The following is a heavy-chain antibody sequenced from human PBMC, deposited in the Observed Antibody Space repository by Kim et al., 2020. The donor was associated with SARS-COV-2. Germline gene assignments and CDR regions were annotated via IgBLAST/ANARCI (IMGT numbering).Heavy chain of an antibody. CDR2: IYPDDSNT. D-gene: IGHD3-9*01. Sequence: VESLKISCKGSGFSFSNYWIAWVRQMPGKGLEWMGIIYPDDSNTRYSPSFQGLVTFSADKSINTAYLQWSSLKASDTAMYYCARRRADVLTGLGSRFDPWGQGTLVTVSS. CDR1: GFSFSNYW. J-gene: IGHJ5*02. V-gene: IGHV5-51*01. CDR3: ARRRADVLTGLGSRFDP.